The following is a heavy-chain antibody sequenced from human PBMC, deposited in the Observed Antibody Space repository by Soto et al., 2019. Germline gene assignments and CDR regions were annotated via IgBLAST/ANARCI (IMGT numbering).Heavy chain of an antibody. CDR3: AASYGSGSRAFDY. J-gene: IGHJ4*02. V-gene: IGHV1-69*02. CDR2: TIPILAMS. CDR1: GDTFNSYT. D-gene: IGHD3-10*01. Sequence: QVQLVQSGPEVKMPGSSVKVSCKASGDTFNSYTINWVRQAPGQGLQWMGRTIPILAMSNYALKFQGRVTITEEKSTNTAYMELSRLRSDDTAVYYCAASYGSGSRAFDYWGQGTLVTVSS.